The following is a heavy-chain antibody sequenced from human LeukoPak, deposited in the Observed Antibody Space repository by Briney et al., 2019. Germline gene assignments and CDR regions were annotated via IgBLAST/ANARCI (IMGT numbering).Heavy chain of an antibody. J-gene: IGHJ4*02. D-gene: IGHD6-19*01. CDR1: GYSISSGYY. Sequence: SETLSLTCTVSGYSISSGYYWGWIRQPPGKGLEWIGSIYHSGSTYYNPSLKSRVTISVDTSKNQFSLKLSSVTAADTTVYYCAKTTYASNSSGWYNHFDYWGQGTLVTVSS. V-gene: IGHV4-38-2*02. CDR2: IYHSGST. CDR3: AKTTYASNSSGWYNHFDY.